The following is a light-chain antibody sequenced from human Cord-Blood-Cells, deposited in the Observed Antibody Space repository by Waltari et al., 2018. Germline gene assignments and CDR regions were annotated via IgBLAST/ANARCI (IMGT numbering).Light chain of an antibody. V-gene: IGLV2-14*01. CDR3: SSYTRSSTLVV. Sequence: QSALTPPASVSVSPGQSITITCTGTSSDVGGYYDYSRYQKHPGKAPKLMIYEVSKRPSGVSNRFSGSKSGNTASLTISGLQAEDEADYYCSSYTRSSTLVVFGGGTMLTVL. CDR2: EVS. CDR1: SSDVGGYYD. J-gene: IGLJ2*01.